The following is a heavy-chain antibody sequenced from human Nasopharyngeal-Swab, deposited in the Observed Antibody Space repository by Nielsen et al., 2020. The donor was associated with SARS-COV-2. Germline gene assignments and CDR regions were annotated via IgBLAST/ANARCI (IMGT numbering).Heavy chain of an antibody. CDR3: ARASWGLSVFDR. CDR1: GFTFSAYA. D-gene: IGHD3-16*01. Sequence: GESLKISCAVSGFTFSAYALSWARQAPGKGLEWVSGISVSGGNTYYADSVVGRFTISRDNSNSRLFLQINSLRAEDTAVYYCARASWGLSVFDRWGQGTLVTVSS. V-gene: IGHV3-23*01. CDR2: ISVSGGNT. J-gene: IGHJ4*02.